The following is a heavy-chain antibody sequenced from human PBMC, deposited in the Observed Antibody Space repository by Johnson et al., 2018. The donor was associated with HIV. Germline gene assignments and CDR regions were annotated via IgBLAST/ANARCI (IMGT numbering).Heavy chain of an antibody. CDR2: IRYDAENK. CDR3: ARDGAQHLARDAFDI. D-gene: IGHD6-13*01. Sequence: QVQLVESGGGLVKPGGSLRLSCGGTGFTFSDYFMSWIRQAPGKGLEWVAFIRYDAENKYSADSVRGRFTISRDNSKNTLYLQMNSLRAEDTAVYYCARDGAQHLARDAFDIWGQGTMVTVSS. V-gene: IGHV3-30*02. J-gene: IGHJ3*02. CDR1: GFTFSDYF.